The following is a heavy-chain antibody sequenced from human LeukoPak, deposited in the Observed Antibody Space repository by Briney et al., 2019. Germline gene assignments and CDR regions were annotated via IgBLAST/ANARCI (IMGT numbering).Heavy chain of an antibody. CDR2: ISYDGSNK. CDR1: GFTFSSYG. V-gene: IGHV3-30*18. CDR3: AKERWGWLKSDFDY. Sequence: GGSLRLSCAASGFTFSSYGMHWVRQAPGKGLEWVAVISYDGSNKYYADSVKGRFTISRDNSKNTLYLQMNSLKAEDKAVYYCAKERWGWLKSDFDYWGQGTLVTVSS. J-gene: IGHJ4*02. D-gene: IGHD5-24*01.